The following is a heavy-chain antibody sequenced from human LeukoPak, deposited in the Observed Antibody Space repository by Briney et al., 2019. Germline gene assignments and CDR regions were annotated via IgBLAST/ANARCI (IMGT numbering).Heavy chain of an antibody. CDR1: GGSASSGSYH. V-gene: IGHV4-61*01. Sequence: PSETLSLTCTVSGGSASSGSYHWSWIRQPPGKGLEWIGYIYYSGSTNYNPSLKSRVTISVDTSKNQFSLKLSSVTAADTAVYYCARGRFLDAFDIWGQGTMVTVSS. CDR2: IYYSGST. CDR3: ARGRFLDAFDI. J-gene: IGHJ3*02. D-gene: IGHD3-3*01.